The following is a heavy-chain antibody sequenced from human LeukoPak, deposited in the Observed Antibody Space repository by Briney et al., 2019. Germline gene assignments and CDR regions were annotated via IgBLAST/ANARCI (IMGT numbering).Heavy chain of an antibody. J-gene: IGHJ4*02. D-gene: IGHD1-7*01. CDR1: GFMFSSYW. Sequence: GGSLRLSCAASGFMFSSYWMSWVRQAPGKGLEWVSYISTSSSTIYYADSVKGRFTISRDNAKNSLYLQMNSLRAEDTAVYYCARTGTSSGGYYWGQGTLVTVSS. V-gene: IGHV3-48*01. CDR3: ARTGTSSGGYY. CDR2: ISTSSSTI.